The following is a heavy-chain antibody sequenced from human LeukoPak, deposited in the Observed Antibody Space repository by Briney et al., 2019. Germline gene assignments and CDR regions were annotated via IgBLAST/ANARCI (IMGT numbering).Heavy chain of an antibody. CDR3: ARDPQWLSALDI. V-gene: IGHV1-2*02. D-gene: IGHD6-19*01. CDR1: GYTFTGYY. Sequence: ASVKVSCKASGYTFTGYYMHWVRQAPGQGLEWMGWINPNSGGTNYAQKFQGRVTMTRDTSISTAYMELSRLRSDDTAVYYCARDPQWLSALDIWGQGTMVTVSS. CDR2: INPNSGGT. J-gene: IGHJ3*02.